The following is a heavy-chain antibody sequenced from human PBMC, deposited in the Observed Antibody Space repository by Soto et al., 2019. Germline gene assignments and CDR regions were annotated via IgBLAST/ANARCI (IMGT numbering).Heavy chain of an antibody. J-gene: IGHJ6*02. CDR2: IYYSGST. Sequence: SETLSLTCTVSGGSISSYDWSWIRQPPGKGLEWIGYIYYSGSTNYNPSLKSRVTISVDTSKNQFSLKLSSVTAADTAVYYCARSLTYYDFWGGYYPPPPPDVWGQGTTVTVSS. V-gene: IGHV4-59*01. D-gene: IGHD3-3*01. CDR1: GGSISSYD. CDR3: ARSLTYYDFWGGYYPPPPPDV.